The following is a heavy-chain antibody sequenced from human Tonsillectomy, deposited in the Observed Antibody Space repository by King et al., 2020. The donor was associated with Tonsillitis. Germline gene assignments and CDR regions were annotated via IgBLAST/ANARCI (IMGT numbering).Heavy chain of an antibody. CDR3: ATTVTTGLYFDF. J-gene: IGHJ4*02. CDR2: IYYNGGT. Sequence: VQLQESGPGLVKPSQTLSLTCAVSGGSISSGDYYWSWIRQPPGKGLEWIGYIYYNGGTYYSPSLNSRVTISVDTSKNQFSLELNSVTAAVTAVYYCATTVTTGLYFDFWGQGTLVTISS. CDR1: GGSISSGDYY. D-gene: IGHD4-17*01. V-gene: IGHV4-30-4*01.